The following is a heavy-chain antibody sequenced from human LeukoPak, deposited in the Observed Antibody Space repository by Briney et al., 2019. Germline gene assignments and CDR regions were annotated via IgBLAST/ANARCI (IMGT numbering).Heavy chain of an antibody. V-gene: IGHV3-30*18. CDR3: AKREGSSWYSFDC. Sequence: GESLKISCAASGFTFSSYAMHWVRQAPGKGLEWVAVISYDGSNKYYADSVKGRFTISRDNSKNTLYLQMNSLRAEDTAVYYCAKREGSSWYSFDCRGQGTLVTVSS. J-gene: IGHJ4*02. CDR1: GFTFSSYA. D-gene: IGHD6-13*01. CDR2: ISYDGSNK.